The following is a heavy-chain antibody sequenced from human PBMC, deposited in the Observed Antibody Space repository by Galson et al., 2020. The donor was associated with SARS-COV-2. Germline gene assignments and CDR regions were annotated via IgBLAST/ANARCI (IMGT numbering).Heavy chain of an antibody. D-gene: IGHD1-1*01. CDR1: GFTFSRYG. Sequence: ETGGSLRLSCTVSGFTFSRYGFHWVRQAPGKGLQWVGRITPEGDKTVYVDSVKGRLTISRDNSRNTLYLHLSSLRVDDTATFYCARDGDKYNLDSWSQGTLVSVSS. V-gene: IGHV3-33*01. CDR2: ITPEGDKT. CDR3: ARDGDKYNLDS. J-gene: IGHJ4*02.